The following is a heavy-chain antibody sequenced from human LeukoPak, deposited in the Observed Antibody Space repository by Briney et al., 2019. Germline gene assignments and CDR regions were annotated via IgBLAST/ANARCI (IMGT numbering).Heavy chain of an antibody. Sequence: GASVKVSCKASGGTFSSYAISWVRQAPGQGLEWMGGIIPIFGTANYAQKFQGRVTITTDESTSIAYMELSSLRSEDTAVYYCARTRTTIAARSYYYYYYMDVWGKGTTVTVSS. CDR1: GGTFSSYA. CDR2: IIPIFGTA. CDR3: ARTRTTIAARSYYYYYYMDV. J-gene: IGHJ6*03. D-gene: IGHD6-6*01. V-gene: IGHV1-69*05.